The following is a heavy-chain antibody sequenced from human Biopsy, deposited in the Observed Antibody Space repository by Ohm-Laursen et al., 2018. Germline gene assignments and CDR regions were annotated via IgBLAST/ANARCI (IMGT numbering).Heavy chain of an antibody. Sequence: SSVKVSCKTSTGTFDSYGVTWVRQAPGQGLEWMGRIIPILRTTTYAPKFQGRVTFTADKSSSLFFLELSSLTSEDTAMFYCAREAIGYQLPCDDWGQGTLVTVSS. CDR1: TGTFDSYG. J-gene: IGHJ4*02. CDR3: AREAIGYQLPCDD. V-gene: IGHV1-69*04. D-gene: IGHD2-15*01. CDR2: IIPILRTT.